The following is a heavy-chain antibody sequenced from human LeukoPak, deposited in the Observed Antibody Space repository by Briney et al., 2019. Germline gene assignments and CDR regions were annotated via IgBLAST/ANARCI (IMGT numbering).Heavy chain of an antibody. CDR3: TTGIDY. CDR2: IKSKTDGGTT. Sequence: PGGSLRLSRAASGFTFRSAWMSWVREAPGKGLEWGGRIKSKTDGGTTDYAAPVKGRFTISRDDSKNTLYLQMNSLKTEAPAVYYCTTGIDYWGEGTLVTVSS. V-gene: IGHV3-15*01. J-gene: IGHJ4*02. CDR1: GFTFRSAW.